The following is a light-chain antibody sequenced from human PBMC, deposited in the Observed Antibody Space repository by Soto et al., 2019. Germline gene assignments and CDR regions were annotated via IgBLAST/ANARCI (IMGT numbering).Light chain of an antibody. CDR2: EVN. CDR3: SSYAGGNNV. J-gene: IGLJ1*01. CDR1: SSDVGGYNY. Sequence: QSVLTQPPSASGSPGQSVTISCTGTSSDVGGYNYVSWYQQNPGKVPKLMIYEVNKRPSGVPDRFSGSKSGNTASLTVCGLQAEDEADYYCSSYAGGNNVFGTGTKLTVL. V-gene: IGLV2-8*01.